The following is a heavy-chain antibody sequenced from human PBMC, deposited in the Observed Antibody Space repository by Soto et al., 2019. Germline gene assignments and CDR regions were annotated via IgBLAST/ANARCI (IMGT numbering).Heavy chain of an antibody. CDR3: AKDLTRGGSVQLGYFDY. D-gene: IGHD1-1*01. CDR2: ISGSGGST. CDR1: GFTFSSYA. V-gene: IGHV3-23*01. J-gene: IGHJ4*02. Sequence: QPGGSLRLSCAASGFTFSSYAMSWVRQAPGKGLEWVSAISGSGGSTYYADSVKGRFTISRDNSKNTLYLQMNSLRAEDTAVYYCAKDLTRGGSVQLGYFDYWGQGTLVTVSS.